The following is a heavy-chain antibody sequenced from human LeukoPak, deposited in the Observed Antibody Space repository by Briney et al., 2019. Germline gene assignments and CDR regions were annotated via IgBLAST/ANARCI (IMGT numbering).Heavy chain of an antibody. J-gene: IGHJ4*02. Sequence: ASVKVSCKASGYTFTSYAMHWVRQAPGQRLEWMGWISAYNGNTNYAQRLQGRVTMTTDTSTSTAYMELRSLRSDDTAVYYCARESYYDSSGYFIWGQGTLVTVSS. CDR3: ARESYYDSSGYFI. V-gene: IGHV1-18*01. CDR2: ISAYNGNT. D-gene: IGHD3-22*01. CDR1: GYTFTSYA.